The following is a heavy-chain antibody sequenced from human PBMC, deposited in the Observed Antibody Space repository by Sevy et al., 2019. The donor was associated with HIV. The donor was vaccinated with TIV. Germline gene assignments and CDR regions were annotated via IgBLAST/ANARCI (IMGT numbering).Heavy chain of an antibody. Sequence: SDTLSLTCTVSGGSITSLYWNWIRQPPGKGLEWIANIYYNGHINYNPSLKRLVTLSLDTSKNQFSLRLSSVTAADTAMYYCAGENAWGRGYSWGQGTLVTVSS. D-gene: IGHD1-26*01. CDR3: AGENAWGRGYS. CDR1: GGSITSLY. CDR2: IYYNGHI. J-gene: IGHJ4*02. V-gene: IGHV4-59*08.